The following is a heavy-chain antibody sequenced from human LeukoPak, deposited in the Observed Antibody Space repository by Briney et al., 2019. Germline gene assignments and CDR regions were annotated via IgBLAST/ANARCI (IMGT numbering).Heavy chain of an antibody. Sequence: SETLSLTCAVYGGSFSGYYWSWIRQPPGKGLEWIGEINHSGSTNYNPSLESRVTISVDTSKNQFSLKLSSVTAADTAVYYCARPYCSSTSCHPPYYYYGMDVWGQGTTVTVSS. CDR1: GGSFSGYY. V-gene: IGHV4-34*01. CDR2: INHSGST. CDR3: ARPYCSSTSCHPPYYYYGMDV. D-gene: IGHD2-2*01. J-gene: IGHJ6*02.